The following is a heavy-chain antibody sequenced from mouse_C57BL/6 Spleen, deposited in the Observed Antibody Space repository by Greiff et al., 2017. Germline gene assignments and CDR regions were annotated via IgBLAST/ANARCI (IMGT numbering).Heavy chain of an antibody. J-gene: IGHJ4*01. CDR3: ARSGHYYGSSYAMDY. CDR2: IHPNSGST. Sequence: QVQLQQPGAELVKPGASVKLSCKASGYTFTSYWMHWVKQRPGQGLEWIGMIHPNSGSTNYNEKFQSKDPLTVDKSSSTAYMQLSSLTSEDSAVYYCARSGHYYGSSYAMDYWGQGTSVTVSS. CDR1: GYTFTSYW. V-gene: IGHV1-64*01. D-gene: IGHD1-1*01.